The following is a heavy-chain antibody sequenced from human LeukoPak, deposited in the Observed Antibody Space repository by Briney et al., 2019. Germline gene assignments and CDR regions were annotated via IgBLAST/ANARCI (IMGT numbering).Heavy chain of an antibody. J-gene: IGHJ5*02. V-gene: IGHV4-39*01. CDR2: IYYSGST. D-gene: IGHD3-10*01. CDR3: ARPIPNDSMVRGVLVDP. Sequence: SETLSLTCTVSGGSISGSSYYWGWIRQPPGKGLEWIGSIYYSGSTYYNPSLKSRVTISVDTSKNQFSLKLSSVTAADTAVYYCARPIPNDSMVRGVLVDPWGQGTLVTVSS. CDR1: GGSISGSSYY.